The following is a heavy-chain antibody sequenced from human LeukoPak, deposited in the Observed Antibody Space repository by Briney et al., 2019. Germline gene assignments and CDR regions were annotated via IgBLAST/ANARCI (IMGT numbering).Heavy chain of an antibody. CDR2: IYFSGGT. CDR3: ARQAGSGLFSLP. V-gene: IGHV4-39*01. J-gene: IGHJ4*02. D-gene: IGHD3-10*01. Sequence: SETLSLTCTVSGDSISSSNCYWGWIRQPPGKGLEWIGSIYFSGGTYYNASLKSRVTISVDTSKNQFSLKLSSVTAADTAVYYCARQAGSGLFSLPGGQGTLVTVSS. CDR1: GDSISSSNCY.